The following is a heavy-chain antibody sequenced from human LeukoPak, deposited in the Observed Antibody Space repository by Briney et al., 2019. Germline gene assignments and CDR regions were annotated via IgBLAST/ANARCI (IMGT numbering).Heavy chain of an antibody. CDR2: ISDSGSGT. CDR3: AKDSGKSGWYFDC. D-gene: IGHD6-19*01. Sequence: GGSLRLSCAASGFTFDDYAMHWVRQAPGKGLEWVSTISDSGSGTWYADSVKGRFTISRDNSKNTLYLQVNRLRAEDTAVYYCAKDSGKSGWYFDCWGQGTLVTVSS. V-gene: IGHV3-23*01. CDR1: GFTFDDYA. J-gene: IGHJ4*02.